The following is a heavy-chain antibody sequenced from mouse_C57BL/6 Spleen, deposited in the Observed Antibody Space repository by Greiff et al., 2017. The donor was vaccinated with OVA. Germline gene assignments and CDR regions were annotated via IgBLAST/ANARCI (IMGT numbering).Heavy chain of an antibody. V-gene: IGHV1-64*01. CDR3: ARGGKNSYYFDY. J-gene: IGHJ2*01. Sequence: VQLQQPGAELVKPGASVKLSCKASGYTFTSYWMHWVKQRPGQGLEWIGMIHPNSGSTNYNEKFKSKATLTVDKSSSTAYMQLSSLTSEDSAVYYCARGGKNSYYFDYWGQGTTLTVSS. CDR1: GYTFTSYW. CDR2: IHPNSGST.